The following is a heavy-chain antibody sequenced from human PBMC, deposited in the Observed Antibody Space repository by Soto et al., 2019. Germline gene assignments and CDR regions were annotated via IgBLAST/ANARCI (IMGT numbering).Heavy chain of an antibody. Sequence: SETLSLTCAVSGGSISSSNWWSWVRQPPGKGLEWIGEIYHSGSTNYNPSLKSRVTISVDTSKNQFSLKLSSVTAADTAVYYCARGQGSMIVNLYYLDYWGQGTLVTVSS. CDR2: IYHSGST. J-gene: IGHJ4*02. V-gene: IGHV4-4*02. CDR3: ARGQGSMIVNLYYLDY. CDR1: GGSISSSNW. D-gene: IGHD3-22*01.